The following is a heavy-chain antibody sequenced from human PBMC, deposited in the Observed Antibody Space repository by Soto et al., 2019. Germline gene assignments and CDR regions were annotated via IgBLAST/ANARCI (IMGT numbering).Heavy chain of an antibody. V-gene: IGHV3-30-3*01. CDR2: VSSDGSEK. Sequence: QVQLVESGGGVVQPGRSLRLSCAASGFSFSSYAMHWVRQAPGKGLEWVAMVSSDGSEKLYAESDKGRITISRDNSKDTLYLQMSSLRPEDAAVYYCARDTKRSFDYWGQGTLVTVSS. CDR3: ARDTKRSFDY. J-gene: IGHJ4*02. CDR1: GFSFSSYA. D-gene: IGHD3-3*01.